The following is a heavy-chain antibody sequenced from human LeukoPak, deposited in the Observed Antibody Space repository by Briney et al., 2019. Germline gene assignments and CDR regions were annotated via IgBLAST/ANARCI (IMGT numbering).Heavy chain of an antibody. CDR1: GYTFTSYG. CDR2: ISAYNGNT. CDR3: ARDYSSTSCPDY. V-gene: IGHV1-18*01. D-gene: IGHD2-2*01. Sequence: ASVKVSCKASGYTFTSYGISWARQAPGQGLEWMGWISAYNGNTNYAQKLQGRVTMTTDTSTSTAYMELRSLRSDDTAVYYCARDYSSTSCPDYWGQGTLVTVSS. J-gene: IGHJ4*02.